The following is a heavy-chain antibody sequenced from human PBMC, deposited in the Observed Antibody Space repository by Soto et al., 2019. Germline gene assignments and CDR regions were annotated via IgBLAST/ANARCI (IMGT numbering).Heavy chain of an antibody. CDR3: AREASAPGTFREDASDI. Sequence: QVQLVQSGAEVKKSGSSVKVACKVSGDTFSNYAINWVRRAPGQGLEWMGAIVPIFRTTNYAQKFQGRVTITADESTITAYMELSTLRSYDTATYYCAREASAPGTFREDASDIWGQGTKVTVSS. CDR2: IVPIFRTT. D-gene: IGHD1-7*01. J-gene: IGHJ3*02. V-gene: IGHV1-69*12. CDR1: GDTFSNYA.